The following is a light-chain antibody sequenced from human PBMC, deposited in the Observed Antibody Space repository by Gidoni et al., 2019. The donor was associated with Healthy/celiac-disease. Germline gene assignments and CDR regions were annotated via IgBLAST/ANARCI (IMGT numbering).Light chain of an antibody. CDR2: WAS. CDR1: QSVLYSSNNKNY. J-gene: IGKJ2*01. CDR3: QPYYSTPYT. Sequence: DIVMTQSPDSLAGSLGERATINCKSSQSVLYSSNNKNYLAWYHQKPGQPPKLLIYWASTRESGVPDRFSGSGSGTDFTLTISSLQAEDVAVYYCQPYYSTPYTFGQGTKLEIK. V-gene: IGKV4-1*01.